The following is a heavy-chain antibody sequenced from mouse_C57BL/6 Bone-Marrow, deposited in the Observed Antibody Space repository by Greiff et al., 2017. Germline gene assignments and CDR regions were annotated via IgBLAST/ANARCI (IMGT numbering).Heavy chain of an antibody. V-gene: IGHV6-3*01. Sequence: EVQLQQSGGGLVQPGGSMKLSCVASGFTFSNYWMNWVRQSPEKGLEWVAQIRLKSDNYATHYAESVKGRFTISRDDSKSSVYLQMNNLRAEDTGIYYCTEGVYYYGGFAYWGQGTLVTVSA. D-gene: IGHD1-1*01. CDR2: IRLKSDNYAT. CDR1: GFTFSNYW. J-gene: IGHJ3*01. CDR3: TEGVYYYGGFAY.